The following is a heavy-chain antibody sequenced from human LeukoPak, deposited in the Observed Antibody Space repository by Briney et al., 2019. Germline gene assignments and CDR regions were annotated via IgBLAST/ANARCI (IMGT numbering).Heavy chain of an antibody. D-gene: IGHD6-13*01. CDR3: ARVREGSWPFLFDY. J-gene: IGHJ4*02. CDR2: ISSSSSYI. CDR1: GFTLSSYS. V-gene: IGHV3-21*01. Sequence: GGSLRLSCAASGFTLSSYSMNWVRQAPGKGLEWVSSISSSSSYIYYADSVKGRFTISRDNAKNSLYLQMNSLRAEDTAVYYCARVREGSWPFLFDYWGQGTLVTVSS.